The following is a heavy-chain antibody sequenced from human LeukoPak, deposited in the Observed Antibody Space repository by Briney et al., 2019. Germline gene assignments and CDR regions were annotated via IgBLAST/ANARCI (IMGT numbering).Heavy chain of an antibody. Sequence: SETLSLTCAVSGVSFDDYYWAWVRQTPGKGLEWIGEINHSGYTNDSPSLKGRVTLSIDTSRKQFSLNLRSVTVADAGIYYCTRMTSGHDYWGQGTLVTVSS. D-gene: IGHD3-10*01. CDR3: TRMTSGHDY. V-gene: IGHV4-34*01. CDR1: GVSFDDYY. J-gene: IGHJ4*02. CDR2: INHSGYT.